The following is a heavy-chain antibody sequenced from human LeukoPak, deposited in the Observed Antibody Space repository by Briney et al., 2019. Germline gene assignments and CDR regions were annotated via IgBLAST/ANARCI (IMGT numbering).Heavy chain of an antibody. J-gene: IGHJ5*02. CDR3: ARDGRGHWDTSRWYLGNWFDP. CDR1: GYTFTSYG. V-gene: IGHV1-18*01. Sequence: GASVKVSCKASGYTFTSYGINWVRQAPGQGLEWMGWISTYDANTEYAQNLQGRVTMTTDTSTSTAYMEVRSLRSDDTAVYYCARDGRGHWDTSRWYLGNWFDPWGQGTLVTVSS. CDR2: ISTYDANT. D-gene: IGHD6-13*01.